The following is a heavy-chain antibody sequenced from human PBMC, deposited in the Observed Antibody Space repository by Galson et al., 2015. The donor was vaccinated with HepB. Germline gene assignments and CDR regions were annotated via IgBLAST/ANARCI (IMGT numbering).Heavy chain of an antibody. CDR1: GFSLSTSEEG. CDR3: AHIRDSASVRFDS. D-gene: IGHD4-17*01. V-gene: IGHV2-5*02. CDR2: IYWDDDQ. Sequence: PALVKPTRTLTLTCTFSGFSLSTSEEGVGVAWIRQPPGKALEWLALIYWDDDQRYSPSLKNRLTITKDSSKDQVVLIMTRMDPMDTATYYCAHIRDSASVRFDSWGQGAQVTVSS. J-gene: IGHJ4*02.